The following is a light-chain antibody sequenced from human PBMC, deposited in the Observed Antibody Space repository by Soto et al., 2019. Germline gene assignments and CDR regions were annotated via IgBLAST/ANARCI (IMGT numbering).Light chain of an antibody. CDR1: TGAVTSGHH. V-gene: IGLV7-43*01. CDR2: SIS. CDR3: LLYYGGAQPWV. J-gene: IGLJ3*02. Sequence: QAVVTQEPSLTVSPGGTVTLTCASSTGAVTSGHHPNWFQQKPGQPPTALIYSISNKYSWTPARFSGSLLGGKAALTLSGVQPEDEADYYCLLYYGGAQPWVFGGGTKLTVL.